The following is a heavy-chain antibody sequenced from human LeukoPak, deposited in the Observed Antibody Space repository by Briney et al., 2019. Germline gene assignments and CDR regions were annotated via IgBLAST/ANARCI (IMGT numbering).Heavy chain of an antibody. D-gene: IGHD2-15*01. Sequence: GGSLRLSCAASGFTFSSYSMNWVRQAPGKGLEWVSSISTSSSYIYYADSVKGRFTISRDNAKNSLYLQMNSLKTEDTAVYYCTTDIPLGYCSGGSCYSFENWFDPWGQGTLVTVSS. J-gene: IGHJ5*02. V-gene: IGHV3-21*03. CDR1: GFTFSSYS. CDR2: ISTSSSYI. CDR3: TTDIPLGYCSGGSCYSFENWFDP.